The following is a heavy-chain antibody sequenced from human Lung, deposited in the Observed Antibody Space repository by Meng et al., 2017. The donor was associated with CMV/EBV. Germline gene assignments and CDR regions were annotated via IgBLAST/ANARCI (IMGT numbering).Heavy chain of an antibody. CDR2: MNPNSGNT. CDR3: ARGNIVGATLDY. CDR1: GYTFTSYD. D-gene: IGHD1-26*01. Sequence: ASXXVSXKASGYTFTSYDINWVRQATGQGLEWMGWMNPNSGNTGYAQKFQGRVTMTRNTSISTAYMELSSLRSEDTAVYYCARGNIVGATLDYWGQGTLVPVSS. V-gene: IGHV1-8*01. J-gene: IGHJ4*02.